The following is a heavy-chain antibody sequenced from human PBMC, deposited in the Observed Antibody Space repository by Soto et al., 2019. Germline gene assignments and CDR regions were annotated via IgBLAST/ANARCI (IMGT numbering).Heavy chain of an antibody. CDR2: IYHSGST. CDR1: GDSISSSYW. V-gene: IGHV4-4*02. Sequence: QVQLQESGPGLVKPSGTLSLTCAVSGDSISSSYWWSWVRQPPGKGLEWIGEIYHSGSTNYNPSLSXRFXISVDNSKNRFSLKRSSVTAADTAVYYCARVSGSYYYGMDVWGQGTTVTVSS. D-gene: IGHD3-10*01. CDR3: ARVSGSYYYGMDV. J-gene: IGHJ6*02.